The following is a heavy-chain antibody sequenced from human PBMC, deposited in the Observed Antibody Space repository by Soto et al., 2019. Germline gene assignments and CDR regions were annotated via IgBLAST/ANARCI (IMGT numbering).Heavy chain of an antibody. CDR3: ARAGYSSGWYFGY. J-gene: IGHJ4*02. D-gene: IGHD6-19*01. Sequence: QVQLVQSGAEVKKPGASVQVSCKASGYTFTSYAMHWVRQAPGQRLEWMVWINAGNGNTKYSQKFQGRVTITRDTSASTAYMELSSLRSEDTAVYYCARAGYSSGWYFGYWGQGTLVTVSS. CDR2: INAGNGNT. CDR1: GYTFTSYA. V-gene: IGHV1-3*01.